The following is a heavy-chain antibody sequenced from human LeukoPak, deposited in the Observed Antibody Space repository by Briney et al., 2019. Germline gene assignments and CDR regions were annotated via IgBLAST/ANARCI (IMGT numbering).Heavy chain of an antibody. CDR2: IIPIFGTA. CDR1: GGTFSSYA. Sequence: SVKVSCKASGGTFSSYAISWVRQAPGQGLEWMGGIIPIFGTANYAQKFQGRVTITADESTSTAYMELSSLRSEDTAVYYCARDLRDIVVVPAAIGNWFDPWGQGTLVTVSS. J-gene: IGHJ5*02. V-gene: IGHV1-69*13. D-gene: IGHD2-2*02. CDR3: ARDLRDIVVVPAAIGNWFDP.